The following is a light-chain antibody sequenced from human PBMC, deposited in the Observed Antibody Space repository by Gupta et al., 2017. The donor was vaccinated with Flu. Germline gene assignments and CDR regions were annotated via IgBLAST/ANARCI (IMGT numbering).Light chain of an antibody. CDR2: EDR. Sequence: QSALTQPASVSGSPGQSITISCTGTSSDVGSYNLVSWYQQHPGKAPKLMIYEDRKRPSGVSNRFSGSKSGNTASLTISGLQAEDEADYYCCSYATSSWVFGGWTKLTVL. CDR3: CSYATSSWV. V-gene: IGLV2-23*01. J-gene: IGLJ3*02. CDR1: SSDVGSYNL.